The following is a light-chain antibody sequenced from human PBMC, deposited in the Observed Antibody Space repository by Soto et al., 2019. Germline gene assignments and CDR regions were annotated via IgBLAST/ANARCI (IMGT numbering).Light chain of an antibody. CDR3: QKHSSAPPFT. J-gene: IGKJ5*01. Sequence: DIQMTQSPSSLSASVGDRVTITCRASQGISNYLAWYQQKPGKVPKLLIYAASTLQSGVPSRFSGSGSGTDVTLTISSLQPPEVETYYCQKHSSAPPFTFGQGTRLEIK. V-gene: IGKV1-27*01. CDR1: QGISNY. CDR2: AAS.